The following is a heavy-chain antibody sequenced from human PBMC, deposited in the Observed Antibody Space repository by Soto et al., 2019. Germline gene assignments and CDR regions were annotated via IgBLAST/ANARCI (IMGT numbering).Heavy chain of an antibody. D-gene: IGHD3-10*02. Sequence: QVPLVQSGPEVKKPGASVMLSCKASGYTFTTYGVRWVRQAPGLGLEWMGWISAYNGNTNYAQKFHGRVTMTTDASANTAYLELRSLRSHDTAVYYCARQEGHIEPMIGEFDFWGQGNLVTVSS. J-gene: IGHJ4*02. V-gene: IGHV1-18*01. CDR1: GYTFTTYG. CDR3: ARQEGHIEPMIGEFDF. CDR2: ISAYNGNT.